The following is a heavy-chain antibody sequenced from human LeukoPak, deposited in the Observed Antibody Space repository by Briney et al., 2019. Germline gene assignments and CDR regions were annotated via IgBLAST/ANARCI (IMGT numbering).Heavy chain of an antibody. CDR3: VRGSSASTYNYMAV. V-gene: IGHV3-23*01. CDR1: GFTSTNYA. D-gene: IGHD3-22*01. CDR2: ICGSGGST. J-gene: IGHJ6*03. Sequence: PGGSLRLSCAASGFTSTNYAMTWVRQAPGKGLEWVSGICGSGGSTYYAGSVRGRFTISRDNSKNTLYLQMDSLRAEDTALYYCVRGSSASTYNYMAVWSKGTTLTV.